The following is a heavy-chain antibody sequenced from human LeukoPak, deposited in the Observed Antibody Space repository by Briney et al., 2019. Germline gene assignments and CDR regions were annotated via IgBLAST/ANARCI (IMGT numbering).Heavy chain of an antibody. Sequence: SETLSLTCTVSGGSISIYYWSWIRQPAGKGLEWIGRIYTTGSTNYNPSLKSRVTMSLDTSKNEFSLKLSSVTAADTAVYYCARHMGATRLMDVWGKGTTVTISS. V-gene: IGHV4-4*07. CDR3: ARHMGATRLMDV. CDR2: IYTTGST. D-gene: IGHD1-26*01. J-gene: IGHJ6*03. CDR1: GGSISIYY.